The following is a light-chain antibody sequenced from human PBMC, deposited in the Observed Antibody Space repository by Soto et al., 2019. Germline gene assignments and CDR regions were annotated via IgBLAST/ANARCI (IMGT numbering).Light chain of an antibody. CDR1: QSVSSSY. CDR3: QQYGGSSRT. V-gene: IGKV3-20*01. CDR2: GVS. J-gene: IGKJ1*01. Sequence: EIVLTQSPGTLSLSPGERATLSCRASQSVSSSYLAWYQQKPGQAPRLLIYGVSSRATGIPDRFSGSGSGIDFTLTISGLEPEDFAVYYCQQYGGSSRTFGQGTKVDIK.